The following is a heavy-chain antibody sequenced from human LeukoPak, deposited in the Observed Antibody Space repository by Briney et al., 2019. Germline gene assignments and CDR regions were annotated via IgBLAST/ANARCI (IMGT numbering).Heavy chain of an antibody. Sequence: PSETLSLTCTVSGGSISSSSYYWGWIRQPPGKGLEWIGSIYYSGSTYYNPSLKSRVTISVDTSKNQFSLKLSSVTAADTAVYYCARGGRRVVVPAAPRLGGGCNWFDPWGQGTLVTVSS. D-gene: IGHD2-2*01. CDR3: ARGGRRVVVPAAPRLGGGCNWFDP. CDR1: GGSISSSSYY. J-gene: IGHJ5*02. V-gene: IGHV4-39*01. CDR2: IYYSGST.